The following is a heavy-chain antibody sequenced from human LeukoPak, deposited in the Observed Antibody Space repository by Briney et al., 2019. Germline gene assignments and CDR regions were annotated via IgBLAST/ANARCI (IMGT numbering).Heavy chain of an antibody. J-gene: IGHJ4*02. Sequence: GGSLRLSCAASGFTFSSYSMNWVRQAPGKGLEWVSYISSTSSTIYYADSVKGRFTISRDNARNSLYLQMNSLRAEGTAVYYCARGSPYPNYWGQGTLVTVSS. CDR3: ARGSPYPNY. CDR1: GFTFSSYS. D-gene: IGHD2-21*01. CDR2: ISSTSSTI. V-gene: IGHV3-48*01.